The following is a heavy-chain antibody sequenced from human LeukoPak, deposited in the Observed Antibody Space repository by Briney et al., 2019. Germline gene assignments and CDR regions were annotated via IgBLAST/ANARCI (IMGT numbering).Heavy chain of an antibody. J-gene: IGHJ5*02. CDR2: ISSSNTI. CDR1: GFSLSSYS. Sequence: GSLRLSCAASGFSLSSYSMDWFRQTPGKGLEWISYISSSNTIYYADSVEGRFTISRDNAKNALYLQMNNLRAEDSAVYFCARDINYCTPTLCHRNWFDPWGQGTLVTVSS. V-gene: IGHV3-48*01. CDR3: ARDINYCTPTLCHRNWFDP. D-gene: IGHD2-8*01.